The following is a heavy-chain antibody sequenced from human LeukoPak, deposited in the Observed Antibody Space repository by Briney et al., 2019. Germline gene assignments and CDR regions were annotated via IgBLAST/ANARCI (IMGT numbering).Heavy chain of an antibody. Sequence: GGSLRLSCAASGFTFSSYAMTWVRQAPGKGLEWVSAISGTGLTTYYADSVKGRFTISRDNSKSTLYLQMNSLRDEDTAVYYCVKGQRFLNSNWGQGTLVTVTS. D-gene: IGHD3-16*01. V-gene: IGHV3-23*01. J-gene: IGHJ4*02. CDR3: VKGQRFLNSN. CDR1: GFTFSSYA. CDR2: ISGTGLTT.